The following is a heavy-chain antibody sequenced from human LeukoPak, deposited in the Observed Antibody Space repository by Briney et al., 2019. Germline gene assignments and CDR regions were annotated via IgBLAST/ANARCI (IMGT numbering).Heavy chain of an antibody. CDR2: IYYSGSN. V-gene: IGHV4-39*01. J-gene: IGHJ4*02. CDR1: GGSISSSSYY. D-gene: IGHD6-19*01. CDR3: ARSAAVAGEGF. Sequence: KASETLSLTCTVSGGSISSSSYYWGWIRQPPGKGLEWIGRIYYSGSNYYNPSLRSRVTISVDTSKNQFSLKLSSVTAADTAVYYCARSAAVAGEGFWGQGTLVTVSS.